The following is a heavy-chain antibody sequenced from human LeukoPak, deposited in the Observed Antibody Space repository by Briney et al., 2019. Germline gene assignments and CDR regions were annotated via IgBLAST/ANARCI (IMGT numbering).Heavy chain of an antibody. CDR3: AICEGVVGAPFDL. Sequence: SETLSLACTVSGGSLNNYFWSWIRQAPGKGLEWIGEVSDSGSSNYNPSLESRLTISVDASKDQFSLNLYSVTAADTAVYYCAICEGVVGAPFDLWGRGTLVTVSS. CDR1: GGSLNNYF. CDR2: VSDSGSS. V-gene: IGHV4-34*01. J-gene: IGHJ2*01. D-gene: IGHD2-2*01.